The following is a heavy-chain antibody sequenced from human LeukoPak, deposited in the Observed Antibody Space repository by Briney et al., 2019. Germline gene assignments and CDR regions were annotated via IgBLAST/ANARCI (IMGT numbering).Heavy chain of an antibody. CDR1: GGSISSYY. J-gene: IGHJ4*02. V-gene: IGHV4-59*12. Sequence: SETLSLTCTVSGGSISSYYWSWIRQPPGKGLEWIGYIYYSGSTNYNPSLKSRVTISVDKSKNQFSLKLSSVTAADTAVYYCARTEKIAAAGSYYFDYWGQGTLVTVSS. CDR2: IYYSGST. CDR3: ARTEKIAAAGSYYFDY. D-gene: IGHD6-13*01.